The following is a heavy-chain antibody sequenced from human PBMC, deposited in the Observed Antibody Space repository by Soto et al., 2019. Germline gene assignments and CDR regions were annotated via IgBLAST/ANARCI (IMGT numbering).Heavy chain of an antibody. CDR1: GYTFTSYY. CDR2: INPSGGST. Sequence: ASVKVSCKASGYTFTSYYMHWVRQAPGQGLEWMGIINPSGGSTSYAQKFQGRVTMTRDTSTRTVYMELSSLRSEDTAVYYCARAGAGDIVVVPAATYYYYYGMDVWGQGTTVTVSS. V-gene: IGHV1-46*01. J-gene: IGHJ6*02. D-gene: IGHD2-2*01. CDR3: ARAGAGDIVVVPAATYYYYYGMDV.